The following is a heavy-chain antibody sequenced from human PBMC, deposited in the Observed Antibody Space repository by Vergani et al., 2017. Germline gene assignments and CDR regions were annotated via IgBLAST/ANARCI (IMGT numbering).Heavy chain of an antibody. V-gene: IGHV3-53*02. J-gene: IGHJ6*03. Sequence: EVQLVETGGGLIRPGESLRLSCAVSGFLVNSNYMSWVRQAPGKGLEWPSIIYSDGRTFYADSVKGRFTVSRDISKNTMSLQVNILRAEDTATYYCARVWDVARNYYYYMDVWGTGTTVTVSS. D-gene: IGHD3-16*01. CDR3: ARVWDVARNYYYYMDV. CDR1: GFLVNSNY. CDR2: IYSDGRT.